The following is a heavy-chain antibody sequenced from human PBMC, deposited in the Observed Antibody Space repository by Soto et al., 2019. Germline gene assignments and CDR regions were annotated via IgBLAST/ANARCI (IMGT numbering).Heavy chain of an antibody. CDR3: ARGFQSSFGY. CDR2: IDSGGST. J-gene: IGHJ4*02. D-gene: IGHD2-21*01. CDR1: GFTVSNSY. V-gene: IGHV3-53*01. Sequence: EVQLVESGGGLIQPGGSLRLSCAASGFTVSNSYMSWVRQAPGKGLEWVSVIDSGGSTYYADSVKGRFTISRDSSKNTLYLQMNSLRAEDKAVYYCARGFQSSFGYWGQGTLVTVSS.